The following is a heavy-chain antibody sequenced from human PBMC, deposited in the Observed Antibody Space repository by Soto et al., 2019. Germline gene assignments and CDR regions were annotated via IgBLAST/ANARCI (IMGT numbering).Heavy chain of an antibody. V-gene: IGHV1-2*04. D-gene: IGHD6-19*01. Sequence: ASVKVSCKASGYTFTGYYMHWVRQAPGQGLEWMGWINPNSGGTNYAQKFQGWVTMTRDTSISTAYMELSRLRSDDTAVYYCTLMIALAGTGRALDIWGQGTMVTVSS. CDR2: INPNSGGT. CDR1: GYTFTGYY. CDR3: TLMIALAGTGRALDI. J-gene: IGHJ3*02.